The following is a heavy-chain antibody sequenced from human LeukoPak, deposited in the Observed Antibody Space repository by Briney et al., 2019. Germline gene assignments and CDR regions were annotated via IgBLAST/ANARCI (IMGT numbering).Heavy chain of an antibody. D-gene: IGHD3-22*01. CDR1: GASVNSYY. V-gene: IGHV4-59*02. CDR2: ISDSGRT. Sequence: SETLSLTCTVSGASVNSYYWDWIRQPPGKGLEWIGCISDSGRTYYNPSLKSRVTISLGTSNNQFSLRLTSVTAADSAMYYCTKGYYEPFDSWGQGTPVTVSS. J-gene: IGHJ4*02. CDR3: TKGYYEPFDS.